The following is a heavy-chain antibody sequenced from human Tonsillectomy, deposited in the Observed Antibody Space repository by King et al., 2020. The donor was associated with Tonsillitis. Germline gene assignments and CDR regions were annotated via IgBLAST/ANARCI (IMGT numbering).Heavy chain of an antibody. J-gene: IGHJ4*02. CDR2: IDWDDDK. D-gene: IGHD2-21*01. CDR3: ARTSYCLYYFDY. V-gene: IGHV2-70*11. Sequence: SWIRQPPGKALEWLARIDWDDDKYYSTSLKTRLTISKDTSKKQVVLTMTNMAPVDTATYSCARTSYCLYYFDYRGKGTMVTVSS.